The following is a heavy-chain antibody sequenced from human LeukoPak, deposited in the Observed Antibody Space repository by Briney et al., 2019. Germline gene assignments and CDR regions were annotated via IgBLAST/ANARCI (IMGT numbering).Heavy chain of an antibody. V-gene: IGHV3-30*18. D-gene: IGHD3-3*01. CDR1: GFTFSSCG. J-gene: IGHJ5*02. Sequence: GGSLRLSCAASGFTFSSCGMHWVRQAPGKGLEWVAVISYDGSNKYYADSVKGRFTISRDNSKNTLYLQMNSLRAEDTAVYYCAKDRGFLEWLLYWFDPWGQGTLVTVSS. CDR2: ISYDGSNK. CDR3: AKDRGFLEWLLYWFDP.